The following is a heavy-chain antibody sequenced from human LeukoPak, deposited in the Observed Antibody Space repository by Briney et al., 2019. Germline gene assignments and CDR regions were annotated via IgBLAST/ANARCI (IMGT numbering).Heavy chain of an antibody. CDR3: ATFSNYGDFFDF. D-gene: IGHD4-17*01. V-gene: IGHV5-51*01. Sequence: GESLKISCQGSGYSFTSRWIAWVRQMPGKGLEWMEIIYPDDSDIRYNPSFQGQVTMSADKSVNVAYLQWSSLKASDTAMYYCATFSNYGDFFDFWGQGTLVTVSS. CDR2: IYPDDSDI. J-gene: IGHJ4*02. CDR1: GYSFTSRW.